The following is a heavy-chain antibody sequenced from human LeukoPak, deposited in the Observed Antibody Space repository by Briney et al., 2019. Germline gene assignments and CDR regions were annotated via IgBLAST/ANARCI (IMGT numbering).Heavy chain of an antibody. D-gene: IGHD6-25*01. CDR1: GGTFSSYA. V-gene: IGHV1-69*05. Sequence: SVKVSCKASGGTFSSYAISWVRQAPGQGLEWMGGIIPIFGTANYAQKFQGRVTITTDESTSTAYMELSSLRSADTAVYYCARGYSSANWFDPWGQGTLVTVSS. J-gene: IGHJ5*02. CDR3: ARGYSSANWFDP. CDR2: IIPIFGTA.